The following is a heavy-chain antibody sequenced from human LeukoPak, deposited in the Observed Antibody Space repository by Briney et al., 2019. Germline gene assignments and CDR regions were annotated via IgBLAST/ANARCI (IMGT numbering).Heavy chain of an antibody. CDR2: IYYSGST. D-gene: IGHD3-10*01. Sequence: SETLSLTCTVSGGSISSYYWSWIRQPPGKGLEWIGYIYYSGSTNYNPSLKSRVTISVDTSKNQFSLKLSSVTAADTAVYYCARHTYYGSGSYYNFIFDYWGQGTLVTVSS. CDR3: ARHTYYGSGSYYNFIFDY. V-gene: IGHV4-59*08. CDR1: GGSISSYY. J-gene: IGHJ4*02.